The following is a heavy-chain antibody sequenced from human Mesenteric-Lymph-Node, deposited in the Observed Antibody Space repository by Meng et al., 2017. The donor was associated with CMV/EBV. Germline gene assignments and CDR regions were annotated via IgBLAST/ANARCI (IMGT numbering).Heavy chain of an antibody. V-gene: IGHV4-38-2*02. CDR2: ISQSGNT. D-gene: IGHD3-3*01. CDR1: GYSISSGYY. J-gene: IGHJ5*02. CDR3: AGGHYVFWSGSAWGWFDA. Sequence: SETLSLTCTVSGYSISSGYYWFWIRQPPGKGLEWVGSISQSGNTYYNPSLKSRVSISLDPSKNQLPLKLSSVTAADTAMYYCAGGHYVFWSGSAWGWFDAWGQGTLVTVSS.